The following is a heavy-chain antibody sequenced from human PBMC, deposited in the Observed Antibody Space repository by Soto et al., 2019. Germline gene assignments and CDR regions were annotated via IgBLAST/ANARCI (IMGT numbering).Heavy chain of an antibody. V-gene: IGHV3-23*01. J-gene: IGHJ4*02. CDR2: IGNSGAPT. CDR3: EKSSYYFDF. CDR1: GFTFSNYG. Sequence: PGGSLRLSCAASGFTFSNYGMNWVRQAPGKGLEWVATIGNSGAPTYYADSAKGRFTISRDNSKNSLYLQMNSLRAEDTAIYYCEKSSYYFDFWGQGTLVTVSS.